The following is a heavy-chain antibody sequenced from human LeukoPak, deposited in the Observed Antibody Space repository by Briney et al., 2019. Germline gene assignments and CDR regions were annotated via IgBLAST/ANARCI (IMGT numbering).Heavy chain of an antibody. Sequence: GGSQRLSCAASGFTFSSYGMHWVRQAPGKGLEWVAVIWYDGSNKYYADSVKGRFTISRDNSKNTLYLQMNSLRAEDTAVYYCARDLRIVGATTLGYWGQGTLVTVSS. CDR3: ARDLRIVGATTLGY. CDR1: GFTFSSYG. V-gene: IGHV3-33*01. CDR2: IWYDGSNK. D-gene: IGHD1-26*01. J-gene: IGHJ4*02.